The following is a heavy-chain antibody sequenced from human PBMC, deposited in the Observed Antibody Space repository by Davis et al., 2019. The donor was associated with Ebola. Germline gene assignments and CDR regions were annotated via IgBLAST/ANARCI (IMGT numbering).Heavy chain of an antibody. V-gene: IGHV1-8*01. CDR3: ARAHLSYCSGGSCYSGDWFDP. Sequence: AASVKVSCKASGYTFTSSDINWVRQATGQGLEWMGWMNPKSGNRGYAEKFQGRVTMTRDTSISTAYMQLSSLESEDTAVYYCARAHLSYCSGGSCYSGDWFDPWGQGTLVTVSS. CDR2: MNPKSGNR. D-gene: IGHD2-15*01. CDR1: GYTFTSSD. J-gene: IGHJ5*02.